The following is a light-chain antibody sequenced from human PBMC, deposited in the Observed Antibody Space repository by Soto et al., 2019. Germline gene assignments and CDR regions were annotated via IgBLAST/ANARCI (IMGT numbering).Light chain of an antibody. CDR3: QQYNNWPLT. Sequence: EIVMTQSPATLSVSPGDRATLSCRASQSVGNDLAWYQQKPRQAPRLLIYDASTRATGIPARFSGSGSGTEFTLTISSLLSEDFAVYSCQQYNNWPLTFGGGTKVDIK. V-gene: IGKV3D-15*01. CDR2: DAS. J-gene: IGKJ4*01. CDR1: QSVGND.